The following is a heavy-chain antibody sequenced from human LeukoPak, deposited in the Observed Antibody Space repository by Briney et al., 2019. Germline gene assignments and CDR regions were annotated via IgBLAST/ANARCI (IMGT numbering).Heavy chain of an antibody. J-gene: IGHJ3*02. D-gene: IGHD6-13*01. CDR2: INPNSGGT. V-gene: IGHV1-2*04. CDR1: GYTFTGYY. Sequence: ASVKVSCKASGYTFTGYYMHWVRQAPGQGLEWMGWINPNSGGTNYAQKFQGWVTMTRDTSISTAYMELSRLRSNDTAVYYCAGKAAAWSAFDIWGQGTMVTVSS. CDR3: AGKAAAWSAFDI.